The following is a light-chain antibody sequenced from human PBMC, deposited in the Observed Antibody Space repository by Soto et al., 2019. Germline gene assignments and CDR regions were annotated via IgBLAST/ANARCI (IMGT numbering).Light chain of an antibody. V-gene: IGLV1-36*01. CDR1: SSNIGNNG. J-gene: IGLJ1*01. Sequence: QSVLTQPPSVSEAPGQRVTISCSGSSSNIGNNGVNWYQQLPGKAPKLLIYSDDLLPSGVSARFSGSKSGTSASLAINGLQSKDEADYYCASWDDSLNVDLFGTGTKLTVL. CDR2: SDD. CDR3: ASWDDSLNVDL.